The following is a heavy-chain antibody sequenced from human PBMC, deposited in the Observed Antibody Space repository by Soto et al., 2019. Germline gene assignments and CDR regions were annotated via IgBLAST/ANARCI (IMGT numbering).Heavy chain of an antibody. V-gene: IGHV1-69*13. Sequence: SVKVSCKASGGTFSSYAISWVRQAPGQGLEWMGGIIPIFGTANYAQKFQGRVTITADESTSTAYMELSSLRSEDTAVYYCARDVNPLIVVVVAATVVSGWFDPWGQGTLVTVSS. J-gene: IGHJ5*02. CDR2: IIPIFGTA. CDR3: ARDVNPLIVVVVAATVVSGWFDP. D-gene: IGHD2-15*01. CDR1: GGTFSSYA.